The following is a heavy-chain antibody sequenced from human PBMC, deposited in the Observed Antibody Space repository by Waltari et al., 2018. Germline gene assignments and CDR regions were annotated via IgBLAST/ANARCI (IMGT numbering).Heavy chain of an antibody. Sequence: QITLRVSGPTLVTPTQTLTLTCTLPRFPITGSGGGVSWIRQAPEKAMEWLALISSDDGTRYTPSLKDRLTISKDTSKNLVVLTMTNVHPADTGTYFCSYVRGIYDLPFWSPGTHVTVSS. CDR2: ISSDDGT. V-gene: IGHV2-5*02. CDR3: SYVRGIYDLPF. D-gene: IGHD3-3*01. CDR1: RFPITGSGGG. J-gene: IGHJ4*02.